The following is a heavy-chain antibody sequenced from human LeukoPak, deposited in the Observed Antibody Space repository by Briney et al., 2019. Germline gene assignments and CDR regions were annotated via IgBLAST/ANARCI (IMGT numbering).Heavy chain of an antibody. D-gene: IGHD2-21*02. Sequence: GASVKVSCKASGYAFTSNGISWVRQAPGQGLEWMGWISAYNGNTNFAQKFQGRVTMTTDTSASTAYMELRSLRSDDTAVYYCASSVTPYYYYGVDVWGQGTTVTVSS. CDR1: GYAFTSNG. J-gene: IGHJ6*02. CDR2: ISAYNGNT. CDR3: ASSVTPYYYYGVDV. V-gene: IGHV1-18*01.